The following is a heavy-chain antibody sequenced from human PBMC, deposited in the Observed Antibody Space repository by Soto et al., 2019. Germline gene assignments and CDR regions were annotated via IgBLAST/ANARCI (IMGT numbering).Heavy chain of an antibody. D-gene: IGHD1-26*01. CDR3: AKDLAGRGSYYYYYDMDV. V-gene: IGHV3-30*18. J-gene: IGHJ6*02. CDR2: ISYDGSNK. CDR1: GFTFSSYG. Sequence: PGGSLRLSCAASGFTFSSYGMHWVRQAPGKGLEWVAVISYDGSNKYYADSVKGRFTISRDNSKNTLYLQMNSLRAEDTAVYYCAKDLAGRGSYYYYYDMDVWGQGT.